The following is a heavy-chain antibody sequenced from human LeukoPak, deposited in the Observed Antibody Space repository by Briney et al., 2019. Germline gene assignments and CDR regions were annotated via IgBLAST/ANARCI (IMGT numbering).Heavy chain of an antibody. CDR2: IYYSGST. Sequence: SETLSLTCSVSAGSISSSSYYWGWIRQAPGKGLEWIGSIYYSGSTYYNPSLKSRVTLSVDTSKNQFSLRLSSVTAADTAVYYCARHSRLDKSSLSWADYWGQGTLVTVSS. J-gene: IGHJ4*02. CDR1: AGSISSSSYY. V-gene: IGHV4-39*01. D-gene: IGHD2-2*03. CDR3: ARHSRLDKSSLSWADY.